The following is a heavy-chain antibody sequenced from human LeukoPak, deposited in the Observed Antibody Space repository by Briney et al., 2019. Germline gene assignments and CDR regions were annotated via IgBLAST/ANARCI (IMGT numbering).Heavy chain of an antibody. Sequence: SVTVSCKASGGTFSSYAISWVRQAPGQGLEWMGGIIPIFGTANYAQKFQGRVTITADESTSTAYMELSSLRSEDTAVYYCARMVVVVTAIRLGGGYYYYGMDVWGQGTTVTVSS. CDR3: ARMVVVVTAIRLGGGYYYYGMDV. D-gene: IGHD2-21*02. V-gene: IGHV1-69*13. CDR2: IIPIFGTA. CDR1: GGTFSSYA. J-gene: IGHJ6*02.